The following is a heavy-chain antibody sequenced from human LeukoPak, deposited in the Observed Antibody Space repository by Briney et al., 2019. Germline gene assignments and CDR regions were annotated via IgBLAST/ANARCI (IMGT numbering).Heavy chain of an antibody. CDR2: LSYSGST. CDR1: GGSISSRPYD. V-gene: IGHV4-39*01. Sequence: SETLSLTCTVSGGSISSRPYDWGWIRQPPGKGLEYIGSLSYSGSTYYNPSLRSRVTISVGTSKNQFSLQLSSVTAAETAVYYCARHISQGDGTKGGFDYWSQGTLVTVSS. CDR3: ARHISQGDGTKGGFDY. D-gene: IGHD5-24*01. J-gene: IGHJ4*02.